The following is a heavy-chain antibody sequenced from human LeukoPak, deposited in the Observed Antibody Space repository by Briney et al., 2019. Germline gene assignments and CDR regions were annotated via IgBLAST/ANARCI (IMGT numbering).Heavy chain of an antibody. Sequence: VASVNVSCKASGYTFTGYYMHWVRQAPGQGLEWMGWINPNSGGTNYAQKFQGRVTMTRDTSISTAYMELSRLRSDDTAVYYCARKAITMIVAAFDYWGQGTLVTVSS. CDR1: GYTFTGYY. CDR3: ARKAITMIVAAFDY. CDR2: INPNSGGT. D-gene: IGHD3-22*01. J-gene: IGHJ4*02. V-gene: IGHV1-2*02.